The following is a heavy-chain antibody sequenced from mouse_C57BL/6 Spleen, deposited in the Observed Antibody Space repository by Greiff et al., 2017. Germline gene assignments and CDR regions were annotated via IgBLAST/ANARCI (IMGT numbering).Heavy chain of an antibody. D-gene: IGHD1-1*01. CDR2: IDPSDSET. CDR3: ARGGYYGSSSAWFAY. V-gene: IGHV1-52*01. CDR1: GYTFTSYW. Sequence: QVQLQQPGAELVRPGSSVKLSCKASGYTFTSYWMHWVKQRPIQGLEWIGNIDPSDSETHYNQKFKDKATLTVDKSSSTAYMQLSSLTSEDSAVYYCARGGYYGSSSAWFAYGGQGTLVTVSA. J-gene: IGHJ3*01.